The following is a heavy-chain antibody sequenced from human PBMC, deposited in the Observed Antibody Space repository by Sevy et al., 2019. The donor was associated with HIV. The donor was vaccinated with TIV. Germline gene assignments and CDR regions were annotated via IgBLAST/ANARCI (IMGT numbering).Heavy chain of an antibody. V-gene: IGHV3-66*02. D-gene: IGHD2-15*01. CDR3: AGGLGSGGCCAPCDLAAFDI. CDR1: GFTVSSNY. Sequence: GGSLRLSCAPSGFTVSSNYISWVRQAPGKGLECVSVTYSGGATYYADSVKGRFTISRDNSKNTLYLQMNSLRAEDTAVYYCAGGLGSGGCCAPCDLAAFDIWGQGTMVTVSS. CDR2: TYSGGAT. J-gene: IGHJ3*02.